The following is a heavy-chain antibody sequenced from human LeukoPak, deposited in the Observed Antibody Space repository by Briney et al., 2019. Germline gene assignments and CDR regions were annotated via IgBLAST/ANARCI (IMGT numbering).Heavy chain of an antibody. D-gene: IGHD6-13*01. V-gene: IGHV4-59*01. J-gene: IGHJ4*02. CDR2: IYYSGST. CDR1: GGSISSYY. Sequence: SETLSLTCTVAGGSISSYYCSWIRQPPGKGLEWIGYIYYSGSTNYNPSLKSRVTISVDTSKNQFSLKLSSVPAADTAVYYCARSTAAGTYYFDYWGQGTLVTVSS. CDR3: ARSTAAGTYYFDY.